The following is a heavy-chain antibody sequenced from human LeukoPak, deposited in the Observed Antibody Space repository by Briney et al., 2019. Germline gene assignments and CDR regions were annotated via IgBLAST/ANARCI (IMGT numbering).Heavy chain of an antibody. CDR2: IYYSGST. CDR1: GGSISSSSYY. D-gene: IGHD3-22*01. V-gene: IGHV4-39*07. Sequence: SETLSLTCTVSGGSISSSSYYWGCIRQPPGKGLECIGSIYYSGSTYYNPSLKSRVTISVDTSKNQFSLKLSSVTAADTAVYYCARVPYYYDSSGYYSFDYWGQGTLVTVSS. J-gene: IGHJ4*02. CDR3: ARVPYYYDSSGYYSFDY.